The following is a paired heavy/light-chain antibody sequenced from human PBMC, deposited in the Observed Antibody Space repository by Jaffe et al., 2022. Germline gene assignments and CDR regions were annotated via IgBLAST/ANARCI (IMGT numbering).Light chain of an antibody. J-gene: IGKJ1*01. Sequence: DIQMTQSPSAMSASVGDRVTITCRASQGISNYLAWFQQKPGKVPKRLIYGSSNLQSGVPSRFSGSGSGTEFTLTISSLQPEDFATYYCLQHNSYPPTFGQGTKVEIK. CDR1: QGISNY. CDR2: GSS. CDR3: LQHNSYPPT. V-gene: IGKV1-17*03.
Heavy chain of an antibody. CDR2: ISGSGRTI. D-gene: IGHD5-12*01. J-gene: IGHJ4*02. CDR1: GFTFSDYY. Sequence: QVQLVESGGGLVKPGGSLRLSCAASGFTFSDYYMSWIRQAPGKGLEWVSYISGSGRTIYHADSVKGRFTVSRDNAKNSLYLQMNSLRAEDTAVYYCARDPVATIDVEYWGQGTLVTVSS. CDR3: ARDPVATIDVEY. V-gene: IGHV3-11*01.